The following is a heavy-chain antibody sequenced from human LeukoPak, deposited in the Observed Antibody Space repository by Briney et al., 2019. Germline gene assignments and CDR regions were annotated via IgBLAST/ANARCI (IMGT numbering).Heavy chain of an antibody. CDR1: GGSISSGSYY. Sequence: SQTLFLTCTVSGGSISSGSYYWSWIRQPAGKGLEWIGRIYTSGSTNYNPSLKSRVTISVDTSKNQFSLKLSSVTAADTAVYYCAREERGDGYNLYFDYWGQGTLVTVSS. CDR2: IYTSGST. CDR3: AREERGDGYNLYFDY. V-gene: IGHV4-61*02. D-gene: IGHD5-24*01. J-gene: IGHJ4*02.